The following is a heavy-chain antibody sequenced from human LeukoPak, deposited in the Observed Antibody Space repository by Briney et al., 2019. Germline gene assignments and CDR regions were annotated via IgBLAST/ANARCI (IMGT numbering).Heavy chain of an antibody. D-gene: IGHD3-10*01. Sequence: SETLSLTCAVSGGSISSSNWWSWVRQPPGKGLEWIGEIYHSGSTNYNPSLKSRVTISVDKSKNQFSLKLSSVTAADTAAYYCARVGVYGSGSYFDYWGQGTLVTVSS. CDR1: GGSISSSNW. V-gene: IGHV4-4*02. CDR2: IYHSGST. CDR3: ARVGVYGSGSYFDY. J-gene: IGHJ4*02.